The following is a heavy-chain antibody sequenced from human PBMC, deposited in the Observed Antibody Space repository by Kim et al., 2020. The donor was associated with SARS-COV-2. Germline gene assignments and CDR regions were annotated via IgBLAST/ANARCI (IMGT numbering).Heavy chain of an antibody. Sequence: SLKSRVTISVDTSKNQFSLKQSSVTAADTAVYYCARHGAAAGTSVRFFDIWGQGTMVTVSS. CDR3: ARHGAAAGTSVRFFDI. D-gene: IGHD6-13*01. J-gene: IGHJ3*02. V-gene: IGHV4-39*01.